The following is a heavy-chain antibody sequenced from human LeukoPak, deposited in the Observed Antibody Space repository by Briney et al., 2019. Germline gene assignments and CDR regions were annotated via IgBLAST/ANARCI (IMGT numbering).Heavy chain of an antibody. Sequence: SETLSLTCTVSGGSISSSSYYWGWIRQPPGKGLEWIGSIYYSGSTYYNPSLKSRVTISVDTSKNQFSLKLSSVTAADTAVYYCARAAGSYYYDSSGYYYSNWFDPWGQGTLVTVSS. J-gene: IGHJ5*02. CDR1: GGSISSSSYY. CDR2: IYYSGST. CDR3: ARAAGSYYYDSSGYYYSNWFDP. V-gene: IGHV4-39*07. D-gene: IGHD3-22*01.